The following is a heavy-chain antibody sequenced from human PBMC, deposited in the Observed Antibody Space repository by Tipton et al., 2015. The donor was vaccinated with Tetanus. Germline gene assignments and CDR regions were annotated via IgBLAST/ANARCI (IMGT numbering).Heavy chain of an antibody. D-gene: IGHD4-11*01. CDR1: GGSISSGGYY. CDR2: IYYDGST. Sequence: TLSLTCTVSGGSISSGGYYWSWLRQRPGEGLEWIGYIYYDGSTYHNPSLKSRVAISMDTSKTQFSLKLISVTAADTAIYYCAGHDDYGNPNTDGFDIWGQGTMVTVSS. J-gene: IGHJ3*02. V-gene: IGHV4-31*03. CDR3: AGHDDYGNPNTDGFDI.